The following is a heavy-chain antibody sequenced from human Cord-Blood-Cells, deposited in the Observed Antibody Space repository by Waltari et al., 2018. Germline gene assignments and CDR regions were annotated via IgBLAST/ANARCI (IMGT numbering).Heavy chain of an antibody. CDR2: IYHSGST. J-gene: IGHJ4*02. V-gene: IGHV4-38-2*01. CDR1: GYSLSSGYY. D-gene: IGHD6-6*01. CDR3: ARARIFDY. Sequence: QVQLQESGPGLVKPSETLSLTCAVAGYSLSSGYYWGWIRRPPGKGLEWIGSIYHSGSTYYNPSLKSRVTISVDTSKNQFSLKLSSVTAADTAVYYCARARIFDYWGQGTLVTVSS.